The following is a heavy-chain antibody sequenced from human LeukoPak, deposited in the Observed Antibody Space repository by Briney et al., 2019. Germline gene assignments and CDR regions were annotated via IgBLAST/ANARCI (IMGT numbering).Heavy chain of an antibody. V-gene: IGHV3-48*01. J-gene: IGHJ4*02. CDR2: ISSSSSTI. Sequence: PGGSLRLSCAASGFTFSSYSMNWVRQAPGKGLEWVSYISSSSSTIYYADSVKGRFTISRDSAKNSLYLQMNSLRAEDTAVYYCARDPPTYYYDSSGVTGAYWGQGTLVTVSS. CDR3: ARDPPTYYYDSSGVTGAY. D-gene: IGHD3-22*01. CDR1: GFTFSSYS.